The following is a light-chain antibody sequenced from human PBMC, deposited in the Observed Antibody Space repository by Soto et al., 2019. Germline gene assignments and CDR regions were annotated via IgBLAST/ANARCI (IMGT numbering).Light chain of an antibody. CDR1: QTISFY. CDR3: QQSFSTPHT. V-gene: IGKV1-39*01. J-gene: IGKJ2*01. CDR2: ATS. Sequence: IQMTQSPSSLSASVGDTVTITCRASQTISFYLNWYQQKPGRTPNLLIYATSSLQSGVPSRFDGSGSGTEFTLTISSLQPVDFATYYCQQSFSTPHTFGQGTKLELK.